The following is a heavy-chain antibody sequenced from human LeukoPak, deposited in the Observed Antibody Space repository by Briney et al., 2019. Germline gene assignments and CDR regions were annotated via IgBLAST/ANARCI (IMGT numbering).Heavy chain of an antibody. CDR2: FDPEDGET. D-gene: IGHD3-22*01. Sequence: ASVKVSCKVSGYTLTELSMHWVRQAPGKGLEWMGGFDPEDGETIYAQKFQGRVTMTEDTSTDTAYMELSSLRSEDTAAYYCATIPRTYYYDSSGYYNDYWGQGTLVTVSS. J-gene: IGHJ4*02. V-gene: IGHV1-24*01. CDR1: GYTLTELS. CDR3: ATIPRTYYYDSSGYYNDY.